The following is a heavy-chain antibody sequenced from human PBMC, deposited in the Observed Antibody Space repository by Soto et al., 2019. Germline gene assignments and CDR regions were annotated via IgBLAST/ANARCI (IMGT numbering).Heavy chain of an antibody. CDR2: ISSSSGTI. CDR3: AASPYYGDYVGY. Sequence: EVQLVESGGGLVQPGGSLRLSCAASGFTFSSYSMNWVRQAPGKGLEWVSYISSSSGTIYYADSVKGRFTISRDNAKNSLYLHMNSLRAEDTAVYYCAASPYYGDYVGYWGQGTLVTVSS. D-gene: IGHD3-22*01. J-gene: IGHJ4*02. V-gene: IGHV3-48*01. CDR1: GFTFSSYS.